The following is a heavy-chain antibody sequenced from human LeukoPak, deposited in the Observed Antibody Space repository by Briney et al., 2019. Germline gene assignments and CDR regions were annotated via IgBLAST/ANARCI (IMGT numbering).Heavy chain of an antibody. CDR3: ASLDYYDSSGYLYY. V-gene: IGHV4-59*01. CDR2: IYYSGST. CDR1: GGSISTYY. J-gene: IGHJ4*02. D-gene: IGHD3-22*01. Sequence: SETLSLTCTVSGGSISTYYWSWIRQPPGKGLEWIGYIYYSGSTNYNHSLRSRVTISVDTSKNQFSLKLSAVTAADTAVYYCASLDYYDSSGYLYYWGQGTLVTVSS.